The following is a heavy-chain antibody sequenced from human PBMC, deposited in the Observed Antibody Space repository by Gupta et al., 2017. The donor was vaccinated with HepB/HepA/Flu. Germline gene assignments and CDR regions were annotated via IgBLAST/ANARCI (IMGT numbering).Heavy chain of an antibody. V-gene: IGHV3-11*04. J-gene: IGHJ4*02. CDR2: INGGGTPI. CDR1: GFTFTDYY. Sequence: QVQLVESGGGLVNPGGSLRLSCAASGFTFTDYYMSWIRQAPGKGLEWVSYINGGGTPIYYADSVKGRFTISRDNAKKSVYLQMDSLRPEDTAIYYCARSGPTDYWGQGTLVPVSS. CDR3: ARSGPTDY.